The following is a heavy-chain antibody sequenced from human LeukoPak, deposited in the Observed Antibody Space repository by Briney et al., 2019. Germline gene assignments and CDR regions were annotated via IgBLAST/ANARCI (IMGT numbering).Heavy chain of an antibody. CDR3: AKGGGYSYGFHAFDI. CDR2: IHSDGST. Sequence: GGSLRLSCAASGFPVSSNYMTWVRQAPQKGLEWVSTIHSDGSTYYVDSVKGRFIISRDNSKNTLYLQMNSLRAEDTAVYYCAKGGGYSYGFHAFDIWGQGTMVTVSS. V-gene: IGHV3-53*05. D-gene: IGHD5-18*01. J-gene: IGHJ3*02. CDR1: GFPVSSNY.